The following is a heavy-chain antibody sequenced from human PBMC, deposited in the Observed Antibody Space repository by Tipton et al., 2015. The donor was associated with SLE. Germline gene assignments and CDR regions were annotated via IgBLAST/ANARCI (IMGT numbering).Heavy chain of an antibody. J-gene: IGHJ3*02. CDR3: ARGSTSCYTAFDI. D-gene: IGHD2-2*02. CDR2: IYSGGST. CDR1: GFTVSSNY. V-gene: IGHV3-53*05. Sequence: SLRLSCAASGFTVSSNYMSWVRQAPGKGLEWVSVIYSGGSTYYADSVKGRFTISRDNFKNTLYLQMNSLRAEDRAVYYCARGSTSCYTAFDIWGQGTMVTVSS.